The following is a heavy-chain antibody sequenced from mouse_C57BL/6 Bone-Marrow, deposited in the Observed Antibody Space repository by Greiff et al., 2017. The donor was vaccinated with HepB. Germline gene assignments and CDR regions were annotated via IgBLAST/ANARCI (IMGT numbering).Heavy chain of an antibody. V-gene: IGHV5-4*01. Sequence: EVQGVESGGGLVKPGGSLKLSCAASGFTFSSYAMSWVRQTPEKRLEWVATISDGGSYTYYPDNVKGRFTISRDNAKNNLYLQMSHLKSEDTAMYYCARSFITTVVEAWFAYWGQGTLVTVSA. D-gene: IGHD1-1*01. CDR1: GFTFSSYA. CDR3: ARSFITTVVEAWFAY. CDR2: ISDGGSYT. J-gene: IGHJ3*01.